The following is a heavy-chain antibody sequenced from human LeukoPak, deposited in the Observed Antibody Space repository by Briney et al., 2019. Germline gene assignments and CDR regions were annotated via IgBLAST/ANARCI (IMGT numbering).Heavy chain of an antibody. V-gene: IGHV3-23*01. D-gene: IGHD3-10*01. J-gene: IGHJ4*02. CDR1: GFTFSIYA. Sequence: GGSLRLSCAASGFTFSIYAMRWVRQAPGKGLEWVSAISGSGGSTYYADSVRGRFTISRDNSKNTLYLQMNSLRVEDTAVYYCATMVMVWFGELFDYWGQGTLVTVSS. CDR3: ATMVMVWFGELFDY. CDR2: ISGSGGST.